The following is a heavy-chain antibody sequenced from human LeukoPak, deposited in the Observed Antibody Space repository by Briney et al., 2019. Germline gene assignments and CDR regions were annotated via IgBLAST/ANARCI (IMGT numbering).Heavy chain of an antibody. Sequence: SETLSLTCAVYGGSFSGYYWSWFRQPPGKGLEWIGEINHSGSTNYNPSLKSRVTISVDTSKNQFSLKLSSVTAADTAVYYCARGSTYYDSSARLDYWGQGTLVTVSS. J-gene: IGHJ4*02. CDR3: ARGSTYYDSSARLDY. CDR1: GGSFSGYY. CDR2: INHSGST. D-gene: IGHD3-22*01. V-gene: IGHV4-34*01.